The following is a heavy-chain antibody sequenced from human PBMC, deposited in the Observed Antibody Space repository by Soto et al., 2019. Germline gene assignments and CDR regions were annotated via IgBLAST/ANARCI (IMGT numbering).Heavy chain of an antibody. CDR3: ARDLLHYDFWSGYSAYFYYGMDV. CDR1: GFTFSSYE. J-gene: IGHJ6*02. D-gene: IGHD3-3*01. V-gene: IGHV3-48*03. Sequence: GSLRLSCAASGFTFSSYEMNWVRQAPGQGLEWVSHISDSGGTVYYADSVKGRFTVSRDNAQNSVYLQMNSLRTEDTAVYYCARDLLHYDFWSGYSAYFYYGMDVWGPGTTVTVSS. CDR2: ISDSGGTV.